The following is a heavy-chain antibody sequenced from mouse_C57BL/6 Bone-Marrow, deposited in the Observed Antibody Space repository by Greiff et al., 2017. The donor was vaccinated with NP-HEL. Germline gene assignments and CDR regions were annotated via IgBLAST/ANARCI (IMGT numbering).Heavy chain of an antibody. J-gene: IGHJ2*01. CDR2: INPSSGYT. Sequence: VQLQQSGAELAKPGASVKLSCKASGYTFTSYWMHWVKQRPGQGLEWIGYINPSSGYTKYNQKFKDTATLTADKSSSTAYRQLSSLTYEDSAVYYCARPLWGFWGQGTTLTVSS. CDR3: ARPLWGF. V-gene: IGHV1-7*01. D-gene: IGHD1-1*02. CDR1: GYTFTSYW.